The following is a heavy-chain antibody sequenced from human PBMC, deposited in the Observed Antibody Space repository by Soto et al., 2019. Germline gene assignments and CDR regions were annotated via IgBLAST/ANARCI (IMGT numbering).Heavy chain of an antibody. D-gene: IGHD3-22*01. J-gene: IGHJ3*02. Sequence: QVQLVQSGAEVKKPGSSVKVSCKASGGTFSSYAISWVRQAPGQGLERMGGIIPIFGTANYAQKFQGRVTITADESTSTAYMELSSLRSEDTAVYYCARRSRIGDSSGSGAFDIWGQGTMVTVSS. CDR2: IIPIFGTA. CDR1: GGTFSSYA. V-gene: IGHV1-69*01. CDR3: ARRSRIGDSSGSGAFDI.